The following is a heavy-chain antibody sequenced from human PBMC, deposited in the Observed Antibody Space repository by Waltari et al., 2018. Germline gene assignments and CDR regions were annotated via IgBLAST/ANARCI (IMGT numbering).Heavy chain of an antibody. CDR1: GFTFGDYA. CDR3: TRGSSSWPFDY. J-gene: IGHJ4*02. D-gene: IGHD6-13*01. V-gene: IGHV3-49*03. Sequence: EVQLVESGGGLVQPGRSLRLSCTASGFTFGDYAMSWFRQAPGKGLEWVGFIRSKAYGGTTEYAASVKGRFTISRDDSKSIAYLQMNSLKTEDTAVYYCTRGSSSWPFDYWGQGTLVTVSS. CDR2: IRSKAYGGTT.